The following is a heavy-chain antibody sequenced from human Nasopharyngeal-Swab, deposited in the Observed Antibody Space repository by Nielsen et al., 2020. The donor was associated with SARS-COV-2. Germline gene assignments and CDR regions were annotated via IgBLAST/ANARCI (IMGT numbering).Heavy chain of an antibody. CDR1: GFTFDDYA. Sequence: GGSLRLSCAASGFTFDDYAMHWVRHAPGKGLDWVSGIRWNSGSIGYADSVKGRFTISRDNAKNSLYLQMNSLRAEDTALYYCAKAGGYPRGIWYFDLWGRGTLVTVSS. CDR3: AKAGGYPRGIWYFDL. V-gene: IGHV3-9*01. CDR2: IRWNSGSI. J-gene: IGHJ2*01. D-gene: IGHD3-22*01.